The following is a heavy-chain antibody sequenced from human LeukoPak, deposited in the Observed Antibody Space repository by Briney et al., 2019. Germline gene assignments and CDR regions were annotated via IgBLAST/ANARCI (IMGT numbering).Heavy chain of an antibody. CDR3: AKRADYYDSSRALYDAFDL. D-gene: IGHD3-16*01. CDR1: GFTFRTYG. Sequence: GGSLRLSCAASGFTFRTYGMHWIRQAPGKGLEWVTFIRYDGSDKYYAHSVKGRFTISRDNSKNTLFLQMNSLRVEDTAVYYCAKRADYYDSSRALYDAFDLWGQGTM. V-gene: IGHV3-30*02. CDR2: IRYDGSDK. J-gene: IGHJ3*01.